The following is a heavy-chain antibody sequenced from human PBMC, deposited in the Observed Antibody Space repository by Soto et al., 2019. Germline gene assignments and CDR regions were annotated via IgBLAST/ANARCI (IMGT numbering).Heavy chain of an antibody. J-gene: IGHJ6*02. Sequence: SVTLSLTSISASGSILSSPNHWVWMSKPTGKGLEWIGNINYSGSTYYNPSLQSRLTISVDTSNNQFSLTLSSVTAADTAVYYCAKLAGYCSGTSCYGHYAMDVWGQGTTVT. D-gene: IGHD2-2*01. CDR2: INYSGST. CDR1: SGSILSSPNH. V-gene: IGHV4-39*01. CDR3: AKLAGYCSGTSCYGHYAMDV.